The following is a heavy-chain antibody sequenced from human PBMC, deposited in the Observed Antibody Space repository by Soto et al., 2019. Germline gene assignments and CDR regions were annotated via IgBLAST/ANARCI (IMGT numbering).Heavy chain of an antibody. CDR3: GRRGARGSGNWYAGIGS. V-gene: IGHV3-48*01. CDR1: GFTFSDYN. D-gene: IGHD2-15*01. Sequence: EVQLVESGGGLVQPGGSLTLSCAASGFTFSDYNMKWVRRAPGKGLEWLSYIGTSGSPIHYADSVRGRFTISRDNAKNSVYLQRDNLGAEDPAVYYGGRRGARGSGNWYAGIGSWGQGTLVTVSS. J-gene: IGHJ4*02. CDR2: IGTSGSPI.